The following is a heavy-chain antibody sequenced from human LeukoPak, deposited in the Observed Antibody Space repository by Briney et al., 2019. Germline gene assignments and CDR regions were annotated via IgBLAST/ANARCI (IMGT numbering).Heavy chain of an antibody. J-gene: IGHJ4*02. CDR2: IKSKTDGGTT. D-gene: IGHD3-3*01. CDR3: AKEPQKDFWSGYSDY. V-gene: IGHV3-15*01. CDR1: GFTFSNAW. Sequence: GGSLKLSCAASGFTFSNAWMSWVRQAPGKGLEWVGRIKSKTDGGTTDYAAPVKGRFTISRDDSKHTLYLQMNSLKTEDTAVYYCAKEPQKDFWSGYSDYWGQGTLVTVSS.